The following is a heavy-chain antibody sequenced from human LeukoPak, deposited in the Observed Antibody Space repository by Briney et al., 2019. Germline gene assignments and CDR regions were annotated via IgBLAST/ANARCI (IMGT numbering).Heavy chain of an antibody. V-gene: IGHV4-34*01. CDR2: INHSGST. CDR1: GGSFSGYY. D-gene: IGHD3-10*01. Sequence: SETLSLTXAVYGGSFSGYYWSWVCQPPGKGMEWIGEINHSGSTNYNPSFKSRVAISVDTSRNQLSLKLSSVTAADTAVYYCARGPDSGSYFAWFDPWGQGTLVTVSS. J-gene: IGHJ5*02. CDR3: ARGPDSGSYFAWFDP.